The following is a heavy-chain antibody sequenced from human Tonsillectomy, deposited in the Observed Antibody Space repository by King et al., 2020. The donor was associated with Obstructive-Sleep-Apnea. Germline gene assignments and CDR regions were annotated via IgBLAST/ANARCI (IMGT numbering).Heavy chain of an antibody. V-gene: IGHV3-23*04. J-gene: IGHJ4*02. CDR1: GFTFSNYA. Sequence: VQLVESGGGLLQPGESLRLSCVVSGFTFSNYAMSWVRQALGKGLEWVSTIAPSGGDTYYADSVKGRFTISRDNSKNTLSLRVNSLRAEDTAIYYCAKDDSGGAYNDYWGQGTLVTVSS. CDR3: AKDDSGGAYNDY. D-gene: IGHD2-15*01. CDR2: IAPSGGDT.